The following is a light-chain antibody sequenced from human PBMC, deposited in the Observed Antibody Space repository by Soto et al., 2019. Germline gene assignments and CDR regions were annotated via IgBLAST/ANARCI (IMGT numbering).Light chain of an antibody. V-gene: IGKV1-39*01. CDR2: AAS. Sequence: DIQMTQSPSSLSASVGDRVTITCRASQSISTYLNWYQQKPGKAPKLLIYAASSLQSGVPSRFRGSGSGTDFPLTIKNLQPDDFATYFLPQSFRTPVHFGQGTRLEIK. CDR1: QSISTY. CDR3: PQSFRTPVH. J-gene: IGKJ5*01.